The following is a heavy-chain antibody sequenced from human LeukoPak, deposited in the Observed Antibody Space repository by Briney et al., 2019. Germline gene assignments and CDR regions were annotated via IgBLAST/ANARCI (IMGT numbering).Heavy chain of an antibody. CDR1: GFAFSTYA. V-gene: IGHV3-64D*09. CDR3: LKDLGYSTGGTCHYSECFDH. Sequence: GGSLRLSGSAFGFAFSTYALHWVRQAPGKGLEYVSGISRHGADTYHADSVKGRFTISRDNSKNTLYLQMSSMRPADTAVYYCLKDLGYSTGGTCHYSECFDHWGQGTLVTVSS. D-gene: IGHD2-15*01. J-gene: IGHJ4*02. CDR2: ISRHGADT.